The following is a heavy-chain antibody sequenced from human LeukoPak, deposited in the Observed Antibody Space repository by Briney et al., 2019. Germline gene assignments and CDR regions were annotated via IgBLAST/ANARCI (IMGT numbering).Heavy chain of an antibody. CDR1: GFTLSSYW. Sequence: PGGSLRLSCAASGFTLSSYWMKWVRQAPGKGLEWVATLSKDGTWKFSVEKDRFTISTDSAKNSLYLQMDSLTVEDTAVYYCARDRVEMATFGKVGLKIYARYGMDVWGQGTTVTVSS. J-gene: IGHJ6*02. D-gene: IGHD5-24*01. V-gene: IGHV3-7*01. CDR3: ARDRVEMATFGKVGLKIYARYGMDV. CDR2: LSKDGTWK.